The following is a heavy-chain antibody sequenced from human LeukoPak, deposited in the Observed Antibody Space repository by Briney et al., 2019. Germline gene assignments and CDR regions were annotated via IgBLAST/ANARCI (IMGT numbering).Heavy chain of an antibody. CDR2: IQQDGKEK. D-gene: IGHD6-19*01. V-gene: IGHV3-7*03. CDR1: GFTFSTYW. Sequence: GGSLRLSCAASGFTFSTYWMSWVRQAPRKGLEWVANIQQDGKEKYYVDSVKGRFTISRDTAKNSLYLQMNSLRVEDTAVYYCAKDGQWLAYYFDYWGQGTLVTVSS. J-gene: IGHJ4*02. CDR3: AKDGQWLAYYFDY.